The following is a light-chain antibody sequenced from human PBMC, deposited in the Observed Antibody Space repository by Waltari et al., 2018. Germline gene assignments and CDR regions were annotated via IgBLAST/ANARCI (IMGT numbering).Light chain of an antibody. CDR3: QSYDTSLSGSFV. CDR2: GNR. J-gene: IGLJ1*01. Sequence: QAVLTQPPSVSGAPGQRVTIFCTGSSSNIGAGSDAHWYQQLPGTAPKLLIYGNRTRPAGVPDRFSGSKSCTSASLAITGLQTDDEADYYCQSYDTSLSGSFVFGTGTKVTVL. CDR1: SSNIGAGSD. V-gene: IGLV1-40*01.